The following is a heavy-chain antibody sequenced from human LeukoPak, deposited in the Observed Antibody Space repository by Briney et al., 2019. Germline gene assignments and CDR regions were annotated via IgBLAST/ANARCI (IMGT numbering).Heavy chain of an antibody. CDR2: IYYSGST. V-gene: IGHV4-59*01. CDR1: GGSISNYY. D-gene: IGHD3-22*01. Sequence: PSETLSLTCTVSGGSISNYYWSWIRQPPGKGLEWIGYIYYSGSTNYNPSLKSRVTISVDTSKNQFSLKLSSVTAADTAVYYCARGNGYHYGSAHFDYWGQGTLVTVSS. CDR3: ARGNGYHYGSAHFDY. J-gene: IGHJ4*02.